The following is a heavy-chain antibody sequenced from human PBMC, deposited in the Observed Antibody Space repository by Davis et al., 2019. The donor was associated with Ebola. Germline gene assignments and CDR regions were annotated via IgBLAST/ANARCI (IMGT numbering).Heavy chain of an antibody. CDR3: ARDKPYSSSSSPSGDF. CDR2: ISAYNGNT. V-gene: IGHV1-18*01. D-gene: IGHD6-6*01. Sequence: ASVKVSCKASGYTFTSYGISWVRQAPGQGLEWMGWISAYNGNTNYAQKLQGRVTMTTDTSTSTAYMELWSLGPDDTAVYYCARDKPYSSSSSPSGDFWGQGTLVTVSS. CDR1: GYTFTSYG. J-gene: IGHJ4*02.